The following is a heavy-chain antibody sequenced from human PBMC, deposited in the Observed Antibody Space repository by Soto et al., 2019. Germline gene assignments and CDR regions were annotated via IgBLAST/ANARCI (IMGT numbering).Heavy chain of an antibody. CDR1: GFTFSSYG. CDR2: IWYDGSNK. CDR3: ARGSSGLVSWFDP. D-gene: IGHD3-10*01. J-gene: IGHJ5*02. Sequence: GGSLRLSCAASGFTFSSYGMHWVRQAPGKGLEWVAVIWYDGSNKYYADSVKGRFTISRDNSKNTLYLQMNSLRAEDTAVYYCARGSSGLVSWFDPWGQGTLVTVSS. V-gene: IGHV3-33*01.